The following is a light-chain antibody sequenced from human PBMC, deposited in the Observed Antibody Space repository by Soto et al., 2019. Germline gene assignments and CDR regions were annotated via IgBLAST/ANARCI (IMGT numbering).Light chain of an antibody. CDR2: LNSDGSH. CDR1: SGHSDYA. J-gene: IGLJ2*01. V-gene: IGLV4-69*01. Sequence: QLVLTQSPSASASLGASVKLTCTLSSGHSDYAIAWHQQQPEKGPRYLMKLNSDGSHSKGDGIPDRFSGSSSGAERYLTISRLQSEDEADYYCQTWGTGIRVVFGGGTKVTVL. CDR3: QTWGTGIRVV.